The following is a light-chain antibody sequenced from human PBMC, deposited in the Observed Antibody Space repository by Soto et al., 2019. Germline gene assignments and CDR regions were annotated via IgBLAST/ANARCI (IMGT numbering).Light chain of an antibody. CDR3: QQYEKWPT. V-gene: IGKV3-15*01. Sequence: EVVLTQSPVTLSASPGERATLSCRASQGIRDNLAWYQQKPGHAPRLVIYDASTRAPGIPPRFGGSGSGIEFTLTISGLQSEDFAVYFCQQYEKWPTFSQGTKVQI. J-gene: IGKJ1*01. CDR2: DAS. CDR1: QGIRDN.